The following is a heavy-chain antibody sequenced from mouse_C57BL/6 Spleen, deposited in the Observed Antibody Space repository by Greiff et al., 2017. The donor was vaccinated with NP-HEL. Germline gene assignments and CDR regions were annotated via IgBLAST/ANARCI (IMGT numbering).Heavy chain of an antibody. CDR3: ARHYGSSFYYAMDY. CDR2: ISDGGSYT. J-gene: IGHJ4*01. Sequence: DVKLQESGGGLVKPGGSLKLSCAASGFTFSSYAMSWVRQTPEKRLEWVATISDGGSYTYYPDNVKGRFTISRDNAKNNLYLQMSHLKSEDTAMYYCARHYGSSFYYAMDYWGQGTSVTVSS. CDR1: GFTFSSYA. V-gene: IGHV5-4*03. D-gene: IGHD1-1*01.